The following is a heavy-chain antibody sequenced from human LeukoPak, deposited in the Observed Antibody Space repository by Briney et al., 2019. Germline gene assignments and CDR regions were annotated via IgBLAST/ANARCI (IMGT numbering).Heavy chain of an antibody. CDR2: IIPILGIA. CDR1: GGTFSSYA. Sequence: SVKVSCKASGGTFSSYAISWVRQAPGQGLEWMGRIIPILGIANYAQKFQGRVTITADKSTSTAYMELSSLRSEDTAVYYCARDQGRSMGAFDIWGQGTMVTASS. CDR3: ARDQGRSMGAFDI. V-gene: IGHV1-69*04. J-gene: IGHJ3*02.